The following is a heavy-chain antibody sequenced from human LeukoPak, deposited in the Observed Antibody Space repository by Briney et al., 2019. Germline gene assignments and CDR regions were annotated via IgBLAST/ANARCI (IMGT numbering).Heavy chain of an antibody. CDR2: MNPNSGNT. Sequence: ASVKVSCKASGYTFTSYDINWVRQATGQGLEWMGWMNPNSGNTGYAQKFQGRVTITRNTSISTAYMELSSLRSEDTAVYYCARGRYSSGWYRSNYYYGMDVWGQGTTVTVSS. CDR3: ARGRYSSGWYRSNYYYGMDV. D-gene: IGHD6-19*01. CDR1: GYTFTSYD. J-gene: IGHJ6*02. V-gene: IGHV1-8*01.